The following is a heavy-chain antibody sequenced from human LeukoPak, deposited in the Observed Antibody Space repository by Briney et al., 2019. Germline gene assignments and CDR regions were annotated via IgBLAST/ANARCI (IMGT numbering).Heavy chain of an antibody. CDR2: INPNSGGT. Sequence: ASVKVSCKASGYTFTDYYMHWVRQAPGQGLEWMGWINPNSGGTNYAQKFQGRVTMTRDTSISTAYMELSRLRSDDTAVYYCASPRGSTSLYYYYYGMDVWGQGTTVTVSS. D-gene: IGHD2-2*01. J-gene: IGHJ6*02. CDR3: ASPRGSTSLYYYYYGMDV. V-gene: IGHV1-2*02. CDR1: GYTFTDYY.